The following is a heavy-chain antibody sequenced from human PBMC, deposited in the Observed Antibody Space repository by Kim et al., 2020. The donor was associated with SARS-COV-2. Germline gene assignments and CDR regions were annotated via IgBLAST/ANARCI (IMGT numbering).Heavy chain of an antibody. CDR3: TRDTGSYYYYSMDV. CDR1: GFSVSSKY. J-gene: IGHJ6*02. CDR2: IYSGVGTT. D-gene: IGHD2-15*01. Sequence: GSLRLSCAVSGFSVSSKYMSWVRQAPGKGLEWVSVIYSGVGTTHYADSVKGRFTISRDNSRNTVHLQMNSLRVDDTAVYYCTRDTGSYYYYSMDVWGPGTTVTVSS. V-gene: IGHV3-53*01.